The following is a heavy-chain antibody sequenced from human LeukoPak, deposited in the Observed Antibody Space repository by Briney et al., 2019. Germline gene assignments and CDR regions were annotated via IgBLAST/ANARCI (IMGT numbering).Heavy chain of an antibody. CDR2: ISGSGGST. CDR1: GFTFSNYA. D-gene: IGHD6-19*01. J-gene: IGHJ4*02. Sequence: GGSLRLSCAASGFTFSNYAMSWVRQAPGKELEWVSAISGSGGSTYYADSVKGRFTISRDNSKNTLYLQMNSLRAEDTAVYYCAKDYSSGWTSPFDYWGQGTLVTVSS. CDR3: AKDYSSGWTSPFDY. V-gene: IGHV3-23*01.